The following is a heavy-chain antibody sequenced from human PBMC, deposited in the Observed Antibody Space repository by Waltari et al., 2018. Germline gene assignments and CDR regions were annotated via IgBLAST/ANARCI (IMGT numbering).Heavy chain of an antibody. CDR3: AREGTYDFDY. D-gene: IGHD3-16*01. J-gene: IGHJ4*02. CDR1: GFTFSSFS. CDR2: IKQDGSEK. V-gene: IGHV3-7*01. Sequence: EVQLVESGGGLVQPGGSLRLSCSASGFTFSSFSMNWVRQAPGKGLGWVANIKQDGSEKYYVDSVKGRFTISRDNAKNSLYLQMNSLRGEDTAVYYCAREGTYDFDYWGQGTLVTVSS.